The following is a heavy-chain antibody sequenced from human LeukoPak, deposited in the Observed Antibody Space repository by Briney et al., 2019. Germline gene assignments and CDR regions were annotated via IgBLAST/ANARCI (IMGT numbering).Heavy chain of an antibody. CDR1: GFTFSSYE. J-gene: IGHJ4*02. Sequence: GGSLRLSCAASGFTFSSYEMNWVRQAPGKGLEWVSYISSSGSTIYYADSVKGRFTISRDNAKNSLYLQMNSLRAEDTAVYYCARDKLRYFDWLGDLLDYWGQGTLVTVSS. CDR3: ARDKLRYFDWLGDLLDY. CDR2: ISSSGSTI. V-gene: IGHV3-48*03. D-gene: IGHD3-9*01.